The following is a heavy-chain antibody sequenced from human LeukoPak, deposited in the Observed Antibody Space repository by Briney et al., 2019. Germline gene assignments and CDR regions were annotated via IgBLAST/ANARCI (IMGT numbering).Heavy chain of an antibody. CDR3: ASDPSLYGDPPLYDY. J-gene: IGHJ4*02. CDR2: IIPILGIA. D-gene: IGHD4-17*01. CDR1: GGTFSSYA. Sequence: GASVKVSCKASGGTFSSYAISWVRQAPGQGLEWMGGIIPILGIANYAQKFQGRVTITADKSTSTAYMELSSLRSEDTAVYYCASDPSLYGDPPLYDYWGQGTLVTVSS. V-gene: IGHV1-69*04.